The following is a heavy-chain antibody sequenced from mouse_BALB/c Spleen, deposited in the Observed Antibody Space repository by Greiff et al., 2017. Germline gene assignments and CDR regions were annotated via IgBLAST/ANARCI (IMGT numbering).Heavy chain of an antibody. CDR1: GYTFTSYV. D-gene: IGHD2-4*01. CDR2: INPYNDGT. Sequence: EVKLMESGPELVKPGASVKMSCKASGYTFTSYVMHWVKQKPGQGLEWIGYINPYNDGTKYNEKFKGKATLTSDKSSSTAYMELSSLTSEDSAVYYCARSTMINYWYFDVWGAGTTVTVSS. V-gene: IGHV1-14*01. CDR3: ARSTMINYWYFDV. J-gene: IGHJ1*01.